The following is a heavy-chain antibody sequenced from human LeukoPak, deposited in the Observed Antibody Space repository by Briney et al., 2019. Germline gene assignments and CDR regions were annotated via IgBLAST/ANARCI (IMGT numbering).Heavy chain of an antibody. J-gene: IGHJ4*02. Sequence: GGSLRLSCAASGFTFSSYAMHWVRQAPGKGLEWVAVISYDGSNKYYADSVKGRFTISRDNSKNTLYLQMNSLRAEDTAVYYCASVLGDYEDYWGQGTLVTVSS. D-gene: IGHD4-17*01. CDR2: ISYDGSNK. CDR1: GFTFSSYA. V-gene: IGHV3-30-3*01. CDR3: ASVLGDYEDY.